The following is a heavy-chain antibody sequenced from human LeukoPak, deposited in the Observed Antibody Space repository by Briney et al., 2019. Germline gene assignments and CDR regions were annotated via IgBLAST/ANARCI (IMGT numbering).Heavy chain of an antibody. D-gene: IGHD6-19*01. J-gene: IGHJ4*02. Sequence: GESLKISCKASGYNFTKSWIGWVRQMPGKGLEWVGIVYPGDSDTRYSPSFQGQVTISADKSISTAYLQWSSLKASDTAMFYCARQTAVARLDYWGQGTLVTVSS. CDR1: GYNFTKSW. CDR3: ARQTAVARLDY. V-gene: IGHV5-51*01. CDR2: VYPGDSDT.